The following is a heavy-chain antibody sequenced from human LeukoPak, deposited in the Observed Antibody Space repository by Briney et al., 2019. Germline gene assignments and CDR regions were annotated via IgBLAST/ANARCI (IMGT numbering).Heavy chain of an antibody. J-gene: IGHJ4*02. CDR2: ISSSGSTI. Sequence: GGSLRLSCAASGFTFSSYEMNWVRQAPGKGLEWVSYISSSGSTIYYADSVKGRFTISRDNAKNSLYLQMNSLRAEDTAVYYCASEPAGYSSGWFGYWGQGTLVTVSS. V-gene: IGHV3-48*03. D-gene: IGHD6-19*01. CDR3: ASEPAGYSSGWFGY. CDR1: GFTFSSYE.